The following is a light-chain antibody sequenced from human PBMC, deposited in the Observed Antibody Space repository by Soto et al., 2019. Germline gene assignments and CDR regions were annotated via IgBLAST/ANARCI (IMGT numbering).Light chain of an antibody. CDR3: QQYNNWPRT. J-gene: IGKJ1*01. CDR2: GTS. Sequence: EIVLTHSPGTLSLSPWEIATLSCWASQSVSSSYLAWYQQKAGQAPRLLIYGTSTRATGIPARFSGSGSGTDFTLTISSLQFEDFAVYYCQQYNNWPRTFGQGTKVDI. V-gene: IGKV3-15*01. CDR1: QSVSSSY.